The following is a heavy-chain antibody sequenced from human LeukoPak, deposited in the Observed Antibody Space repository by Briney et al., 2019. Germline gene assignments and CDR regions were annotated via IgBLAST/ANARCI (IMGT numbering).Heavy chain of an antibody. CDR2: FDPEDGET. CDR1: GYTLTELS. D-gene: IGHD1-26*01. J-gene: IGHJ3*02. Sequence: ASVKVSCKVSGYTLTELSMHWVRQAPGKGLEWMGGFDPEDGETIYAQKFQGRVTTTEDTSTDTAYMELSSLRSEDTAVYYCATVGATVSDAFDIWGQGTMVTVSS. V-gene: IGHV1-24*01. CDR3: ATVGATVSDAFDI.